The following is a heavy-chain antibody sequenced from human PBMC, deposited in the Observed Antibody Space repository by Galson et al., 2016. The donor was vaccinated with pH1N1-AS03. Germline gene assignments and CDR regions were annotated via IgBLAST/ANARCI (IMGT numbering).Heavy chain of an antibody. Sequence: FLRLSCAGSGFIFSTYSMIWVRQAPGKGLEWVSSIGRESSPIVYADSVKGRFTTSRDNAKNSLYLQMNSLRVEDTAVYYCARRYYDSRGHPLDWWGQGALVTVSS. D-gene: IGHD3-22*01. CDR1: GFIFSTYS. CDR3: ARRYYDSRGHPLDW. J-gene: IGHJ4*02. CDR2: IGRESSPI. V-gene: IGHV3-21*04.